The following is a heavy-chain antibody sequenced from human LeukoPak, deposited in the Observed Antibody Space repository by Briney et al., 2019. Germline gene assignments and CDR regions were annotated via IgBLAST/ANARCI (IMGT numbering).Heavy chain of an antibody. J-gene: IGHJ4*02. V-gene: IGHV3-11*04. D-gene: IGHD3-3*01. CDR2: ISSSGSTI. CDR3: ARDYDFWSGYYTTFDY. Sequence: PGGSLRLSCAASGFTFSDYYMSWIRQAPGKGLEWVSYISSSGSTIYYADSVKGRFTISRDNAKNSLYLQMNSLRAEDTAVYYCARDYDFWSGYYTTFDYWGQGTLVTVSS. CDR1: GFTFSDYY.